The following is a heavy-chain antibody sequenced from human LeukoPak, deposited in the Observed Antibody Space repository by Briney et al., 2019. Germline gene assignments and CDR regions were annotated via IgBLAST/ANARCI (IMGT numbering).Heavy chain of an antibody. J-gene: IGHJ6*03. CDR3: AKGYGGNYYYYYMDV. D-gene: IGHD4-23*01. Sequence: GGSLRLSCAASGFTFSSYGMHWVRQAPGKGLEWVAFIRYDGSNKYYADSVKGRFTISRDNSKNTLYLQVNSLRAEDTAVYYCAKGYGGNYYYYYMDVWGKGTTVTVSS. CDR1: GFTFSSYG. CDR2: IRYDGSNK. V-gene: IGHV3-30*02.